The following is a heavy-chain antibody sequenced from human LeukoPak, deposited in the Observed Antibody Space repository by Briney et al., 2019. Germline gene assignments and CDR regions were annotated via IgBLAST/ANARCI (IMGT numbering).Heavy chain of an antibody. CDR2: ISGSGAST. CDR1: GFTFSSFS. V-gene: IGHV3-23*01. CDR3: TKDRLQYPPRYMDV. J-gene: IGHJ6*03. D-gene: IGHD5-24*01. Sequence: GGSLRLSCAASGFTFSSFSMSWVRQAPGKGLEWVSAISGSGASTYFADSVKGRFTISRDNSKNTLYLQTNSLRADDTAVYYCTKDRLQYPPRYMDVWGKGTTVTVSS.